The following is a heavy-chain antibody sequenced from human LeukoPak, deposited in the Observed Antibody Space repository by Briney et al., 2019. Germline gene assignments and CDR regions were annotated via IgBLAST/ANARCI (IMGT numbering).Heavy chain of an antibody. Sequence: GGSLRLSCAASGFTFNSYWMHWVRQAPGKGLVWVSRINSDGTTTTYADSVKGRFTISRVNAKNTLHLQMTSLRAEATAVYCSARAGRGFDSWGQRTPVTVSS. CDR1: GFTFNSYW. CDR2: INSDGTTT. CDR3: ARAGRGFDS. V-gene: IGHV3-74*01. J-gene: IGHJ5*01.